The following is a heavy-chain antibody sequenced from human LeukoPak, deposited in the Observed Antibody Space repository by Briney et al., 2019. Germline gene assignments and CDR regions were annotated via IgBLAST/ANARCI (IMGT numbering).Heavy chain of an antibody. CDR3: AELGITMIGGV. V-gene: IGHV3-48*03. J-gene: IGHJ6*04. Sequence: GGSLRLSCAASEFTYSSYAMNWVRQAPGKGLEWVSYISSSGSTIYYADSVKGRFTISRDNAKNSLYLQMNSLRAEDTAVYYCAELGITMIGGVWGKGTTVTISS. D-gene: IGHD3-10*02. CDR1: EFTYSSYA. CDR2: ISSSGSTI.